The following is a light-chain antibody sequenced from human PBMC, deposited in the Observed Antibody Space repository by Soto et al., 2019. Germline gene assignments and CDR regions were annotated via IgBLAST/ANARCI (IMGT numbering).Light chain of an antibody. J-gene: IGKJ3*01. Sequence: DIQMTQSPPSLSASVGDRVTIACRASQGVGDYLAWYQQKPGKVPKLLIYAASTLQSAVPSRFSGSGSGTDFTFTTTSLQPKNIPLYSCQRYNSGPELPFGPGTK. CDR3: QRYNSGPELP. CDR1: QGVGDY. CDR2: AAS. V-gene: IGKV1-27*01.